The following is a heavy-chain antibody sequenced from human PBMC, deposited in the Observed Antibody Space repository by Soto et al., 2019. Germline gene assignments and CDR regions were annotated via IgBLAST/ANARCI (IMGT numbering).Heavy chain of an antibody. D-gene: IGHD6-19*01. CDR1: GFTFSSYA. Sequence: PGGSLRLSCAASGFTFSSYAMSWVRQAPGKGLEYVSAISGSGGSTYYADSVKGRFTISRDNSKNTLYLQMDSLRPEDMAVYYCARDLSGGWYQGYYYMDVWGKGTTVTVSS. CDR2: ISGSGGST. V-gene: IGHV3-23*01. J-gene: IGHJ6*03. CDR3: ARDLSGGWYQGYYYMDV.